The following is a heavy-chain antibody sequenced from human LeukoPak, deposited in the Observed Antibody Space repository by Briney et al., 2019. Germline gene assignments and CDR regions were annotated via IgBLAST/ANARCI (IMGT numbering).Heavy chain of an antibody. J-gene: IGHJ4*02. CDR1: GFTFDDYA. D-gene: IGHD3-22*01. V-gene: IGHV3-9*03. CDR2: ISWNSGSI. CDR3: AKGGSLDYYDSSGYFDY. Sequence: AGGSLRLSCAASGFTFDDYAMHWVRQAPGKGLEWVSGISWNSGSIGYADSVKGRFTISRDNAKNSLYLQMNSLRAEDMALYYCAKGGSLDYYDSSGYFDYWGQGTLVTVSS.